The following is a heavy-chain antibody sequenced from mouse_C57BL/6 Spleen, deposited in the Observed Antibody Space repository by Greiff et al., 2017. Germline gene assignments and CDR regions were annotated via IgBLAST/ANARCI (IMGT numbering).Heavy chain of an antibody. J-gene: IGHJ2*01. CDR3: ARSGLSNWDVYYFDY. D-gene: IGHD4-1*01. CDR2: IYPGDGDT. Sequence: QVQLQESGAELVKPGASVKISCKASGYAFSSYWMNWVKQRPGKGLEWIGQIYPGDGDTNYNGKFKGKATLTADKSSSTAYMQLSSLTSEDSAVYFCARSGLSNWDVYYFDYWGQGTTLTVSS. V-gene: IGHV1-80*01. CDR1: GYAFSSYW.